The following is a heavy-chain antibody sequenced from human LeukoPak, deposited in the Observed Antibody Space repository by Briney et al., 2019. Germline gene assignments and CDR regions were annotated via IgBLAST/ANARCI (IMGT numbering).Heavy chain of an antibody. D-gene: IGHD4-17*01. CDR1: GFTFTNHG. V-gene: IGHV1-18*01. CDR3: ARDLSLGRHRDGEPFDS. Sequence: ASVKVSCKTSGFTFTNHGISWVRQAPGQRLEWMGWISGYNGNTNYVQKFRGRITMTTDTSTSTAYLQLRSLSSDDTALYYCARDLSLGRHRDGEPFDSWGQGTLVIVSS. J-gene: IGHJ4*02. CDR2: ISGYNGNT.